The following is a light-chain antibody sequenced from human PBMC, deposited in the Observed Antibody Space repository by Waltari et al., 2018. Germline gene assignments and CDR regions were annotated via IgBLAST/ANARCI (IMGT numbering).Light chain of an antibody. CDR1: QSVTIY. V-gene: IGKV4-1*01. CDR3: QQYYSNPPWT. CDR2: WAS. Sequence: DIVMTQSPATLSLSPGERATLSCKASQSVTIYLAWYQQKPGQPPKLLFYWASTRESGVPDRFSGSGSGTDFTLTISSLQAEDVAVYYCQQYYSNPPWTFGQGTKVDIK. J-gene: IGKJ1*01.